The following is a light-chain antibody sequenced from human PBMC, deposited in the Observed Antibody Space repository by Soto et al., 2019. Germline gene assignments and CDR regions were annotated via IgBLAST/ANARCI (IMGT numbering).Light chain of an antibody. Sequence: EIVMTQSPATLCVSPGERAALACRASQSVSSNLAWYQQKPGQATRLLIYDASTRATGIPARFSGSGSGTEFTLTISSLQSEDFAVYYCQQYNNWHPIAFGQGTRLEI. J-gene: IGKJ5*01. V-gene: IGKV3-15*01. CDR3: QQYNNWHPIA. CDR2: DAS. CDR1: QSVSSN.